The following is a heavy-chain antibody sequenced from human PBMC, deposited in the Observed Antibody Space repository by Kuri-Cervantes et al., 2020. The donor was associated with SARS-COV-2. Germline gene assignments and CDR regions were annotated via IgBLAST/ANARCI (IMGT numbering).Heavy chain of an antibody. CDR1: GYSFTSYW. D-gene: IGHD3-10*02. V-gene: IGHV5-51*01. CDR3: ARHRLRGSTLIGGAFDI. J-gene: IGHJ3*02. Sequence: GESLKISCKGSGYSFTSYWIGRVRQMPGKGLEWMGIIYPDDSDTRYSPSFHGQVTISADKSISTAYLQWSSLKASDTAMYYCARHRLRGSTLIGGAFDIWGQGTMVTVSS. CDR2: IYPDDSDT.